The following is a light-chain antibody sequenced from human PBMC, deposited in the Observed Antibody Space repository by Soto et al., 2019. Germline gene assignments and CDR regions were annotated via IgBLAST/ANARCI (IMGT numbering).Light chain of an antibody. V-gene: IGKV1-33*01. CDR2: YAS. CDR3: QQYDNLPYT. J-gene: IGKJ2*01. CDR1: QDISNY. Sequence: DIQMTQSPSSLSASVGDRVTITCQASQDISNYLNWYQQKPGKAPKLLSYYASNLETGVPSRFSGSGYGTDFTFTISSLQTEDIATYYCQQYDNLPYTFGQGTKLEIK.